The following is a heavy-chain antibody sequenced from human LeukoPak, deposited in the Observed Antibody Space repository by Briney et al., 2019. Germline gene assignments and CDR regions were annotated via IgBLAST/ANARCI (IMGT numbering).Heavy chain of an antibody. V-gene: IGHV3-9*01. J-gene: IGHJ6*02. CDR2: ISWNSGSI. Sequence: PAGGSLRLSCAASGFTFDDYAMHWVRQAPGKGLEWVSGISWNSGSIGYADSVKGRFTSSRDNSKDTLYVQMYSLRVEDTAMYFCARGLRDRYGMDVWGQGTTVTVSS. CDR3: ARGLRDRYGMDV. CDR1: GFTFDDYA.